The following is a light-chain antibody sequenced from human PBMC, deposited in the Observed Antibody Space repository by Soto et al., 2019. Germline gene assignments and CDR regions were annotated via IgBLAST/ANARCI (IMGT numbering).Light chain of an antibody. CDR2: DNN. CDR1: SSNIGKNY. V-gene: IGLV1-51*01. CDR3: GTWDNSLSVVV. J-gene: IGLJ2*01. Sequence: QSVLTQPPSMSAAPGQTVTFSCSGSSSNIGKNYVSWYQQFPGTAPKLLIYDNNKRPSGIPDRFSGSKSGTSATLGITGLQTGDEADYFCGTWDNSLSVVVFGGGTKLTVL.